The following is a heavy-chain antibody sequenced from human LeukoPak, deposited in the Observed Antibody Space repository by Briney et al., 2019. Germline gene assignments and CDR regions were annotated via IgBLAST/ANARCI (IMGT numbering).Heavy chain of an antibody. J-gene: IGHJ4*02. CDR2: IYYSGST. Sequence: PSETLSLTCTVSGGSISSGDYYWSWIRQPPGKGLEWIGYIYYSGSTYYHPSLKGRVTISVDTSKNQFSLKLSSVTAADTAVYYCARVQYDYVWGSYRFYYFDYWGQGTLVTVSS. CDR3: ARVQYDYVWGSYRFYYFDY. D-gene: IGHD3-16*02. CDR1: GGSISSGDYY. V-gene: IGHV4-30-4*01.